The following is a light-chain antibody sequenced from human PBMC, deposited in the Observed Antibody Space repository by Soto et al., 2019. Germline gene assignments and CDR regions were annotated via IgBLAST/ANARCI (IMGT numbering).Light chain of an antibody. Sequence: QSALTQPPSVSGAPGQRVTISCTGSSSNIGAGYDVHWYQQLPGTAPKLLIYGNSNRPSGVPDRFSGSKSGTSASLAISGLQADDEADYYCQSYDSSLSEGVFGGGTKLTV. V-gene: IGLV1-40*01. J-gene: IGLJ2*01. CDR2: GNS. CDR1: SSNIGAGYD. CDR3: QSYDSSLSEGV.